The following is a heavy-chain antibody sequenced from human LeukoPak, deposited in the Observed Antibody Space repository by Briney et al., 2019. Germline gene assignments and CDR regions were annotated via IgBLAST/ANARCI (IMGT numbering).Heavy chain of an antibody. D-gene: IGHD3-10*01. J-gene: IGHJ4*02. V-gene: IGHV3-66*01. CDR1: GFTFSRYS. Sequence: PGGSLRLSCAASGFTFSRYSINWVRQAPGRGLEWISVIYSGGSTYYADSVKGRFTISRDNSKNTLFLQMNSLRAGDTAVYYCARGTVTMVDYWGQGTLVTVSS. CDR2: IYSGGST. CDR3: ARGTVTMVDY.